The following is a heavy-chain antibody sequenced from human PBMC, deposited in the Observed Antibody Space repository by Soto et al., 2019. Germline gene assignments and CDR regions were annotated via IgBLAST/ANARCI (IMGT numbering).Heavy chain of an antibody. V-gene: IGHV3-7*03. Sequence: EVQLVESGGGLVQPGGSLRLSCAASGFTFSSYWMSWVRQAPGKGLEWVANIKQDGSEKYYVDSVKGRFTISRDNAKNSLYLQMNSLRAEDMAVYYCARGTPNYGGNRGNWFDPWGQGTLVTVSS. CDR1: GFTFSSYW. D-gene: IGHD4-17*01. CDR2: IKQDGSEK. J-gene: IGHJ5*02. CDR3: ARGTPNYGGNRGNWFDP.